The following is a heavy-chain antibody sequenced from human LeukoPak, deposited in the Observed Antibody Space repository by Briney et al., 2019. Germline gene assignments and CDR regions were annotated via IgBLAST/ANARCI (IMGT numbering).Heavy chain of an antibody. CDR1: GFTVSSNY. V-gene: IGHV3-53*01. J-gene: IGHJ4*02. D-gene: IGHD1-26*01. CDR2: IYSGGST. Sequence: GGSLRLSCAASGFTVSSNYMSWVRQAPGKGLEWVSVIYSGGSTYYADSVKGRFTISRDNSKNMLYLQMNSLRAEDTAVYYCARAPRRLGATSGYFDYWGQGTLVTVSS. CDR3: ARAPRRLGATSGYFDY.